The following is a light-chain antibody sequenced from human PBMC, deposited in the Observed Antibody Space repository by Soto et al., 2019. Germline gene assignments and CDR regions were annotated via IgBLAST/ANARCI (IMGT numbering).Light chain of an antibody. CDR2: GAS. CDR3: QQYGSATST. CDR1: QSVSSSY. J-gene: IGKJ1*01. V-gene: IGKV3-20*01. Sequence: EIVLTQSPGTLSLSPVERATLSCRASQSVSSSYLAWYQQKPGQAPRLLIYGASSSATGIPDRFSGSGSGTYLTLTISRLEPEDFAVYYCQQYGSATSTFGQGTKVEIK.